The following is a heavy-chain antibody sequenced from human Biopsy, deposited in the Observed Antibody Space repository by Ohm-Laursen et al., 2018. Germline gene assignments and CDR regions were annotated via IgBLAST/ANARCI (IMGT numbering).Heavy chain of an antibody. D-gene: IGHD6-19*01. Sequence: SDTLSLTCTVSRDSVSNYYWTWIRQSPGKGLEWIGYIYYTGKTTHNPSLESRITISVDTSKNKFSLQLDSMTAADTAVYYCGRVWLWRGYGMDVWGQGTTVTVSS. CDR3: GRVWLWRGYGMDV. V-gene: IGHV4-59*02. CDR2: IYYTGKT. CDR1: RDSVSNYY. J-gene: IGHJ6*02.